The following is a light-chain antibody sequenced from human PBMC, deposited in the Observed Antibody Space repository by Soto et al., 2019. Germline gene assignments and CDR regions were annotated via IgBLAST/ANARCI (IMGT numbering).Light chain of an antibody. CDR2: DVT. Sequence: QSVLTQPASVSGSPGQSITVSCTGTSSDVGGYNYVSWYQQHPGKAPKLMIYDVTDRPSGVSNRFSGSKSGNTASLTISGLQAEDEADYYCSSYTSTSTPRVFGTVTKVTVL. CDR1: SSDVGGYNY. J-gene: IGLJ1*01. V-gene: IGLV2-14*01. CDR3: SSYTSTSTPRV.